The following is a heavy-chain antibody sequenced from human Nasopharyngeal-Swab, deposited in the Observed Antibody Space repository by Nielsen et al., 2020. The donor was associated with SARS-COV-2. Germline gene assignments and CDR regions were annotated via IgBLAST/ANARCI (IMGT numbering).Heavy chain of an antibody. V-gene: IGHV1-18*01. J-gene: IGHJ3*01. CDR1: GYTFAGYG. CDR3: ARDRSLLPAANDALDV. CDR2: IRMYNGKT. D-gene: IGHD6-13*01. Sequence: ASVKVSCKASGYTFAGYGMSWVRQAPGRGLEWMGWIRMYNGKTHYAQKFQGRVTMSTDTSTNTANMELKSLTSDDTAVYFCARDRSLLPAANDALDVWGQGTTVTISS.